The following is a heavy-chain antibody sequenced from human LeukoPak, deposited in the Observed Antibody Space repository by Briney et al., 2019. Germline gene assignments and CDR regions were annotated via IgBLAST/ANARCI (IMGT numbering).Heavy chain of an antibody. Sequence: SVKVSCKASGGTFSSYAISWVRQAPGQGLEWMGGIIPIFGTANYAQKFQGRVTITADESTSTAYMELSSLRSEDTAVYYCATTPPNYYYMDVWGKGTTVTISS. CDR3: ATTPPNYYYMDV. J-gene: IGHJ6*03. CDR2: IIPIFGTA. V-gene: IGHV1-69*13. D-gene: IGHD2-15*01. CDR1: GGTFSSYA.